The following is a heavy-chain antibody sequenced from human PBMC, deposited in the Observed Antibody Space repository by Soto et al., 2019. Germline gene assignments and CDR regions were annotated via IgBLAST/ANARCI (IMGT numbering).Heavy chain of an antibody. J-gene: IGHJ6*02. CDR3: ATGYSSSWYWGRRYYGMDV. CDR1: GYTLTELS. V-gene: IGHV1-24*01. Sequence: ASVKVSCKVSGYTLTELSMHWVRQAPGKGLEWMGGFDPEDGEAIYAQKFQGRVTMTEDTSTDTAYMELSSLRSEDTAVYYCATGYSSSWYWGRRYYGMDVWGQGTTGTVSS. CDR2: FDPEDGEA. D-gene: IGHD6-13*01.